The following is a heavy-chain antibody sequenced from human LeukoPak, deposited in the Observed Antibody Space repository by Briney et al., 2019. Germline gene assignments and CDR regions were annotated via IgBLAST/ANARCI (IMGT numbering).Heavy chain of an antibody. V-gene: IGHV3-74*01. CDR2: ITSDGSST. CDR1: GFTFSSYW. Sequence: GGSLGLSCAASGFTFSSYWMHWVRQAPGKGLVWVSRITSDGSSTSYADSVKGRFTMSRDNAKNTLYLQMNSLRAEDTALYYCARGVNSVAGDYWGQGTLVTVSS. J-gene: IGHJ4*02. D-gene: IGHD6-19*01. CDR3: ARGVNSVAGDY.